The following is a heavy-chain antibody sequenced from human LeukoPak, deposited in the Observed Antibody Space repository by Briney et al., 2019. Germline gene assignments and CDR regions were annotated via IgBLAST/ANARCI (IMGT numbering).Heavy chain of an antibody. J-gene: IGHJ5*02. V-gene: IGHV4-4*07. CDR3: ARGFGSGTSPIDL. Sequence: SETLSLTCTVSGGSISSYYWSWIRQSAGKGLEWIGRIYATDLTNYNPSLKSRVTLSVDMSKNELSLTLKSVTAADTAVHYCARGFGSGTSPIDLWGQGALVTVSS. CDR1: GGSISSYY. CDR2: IYATDLT. D-gene: IGHD3-10*01.